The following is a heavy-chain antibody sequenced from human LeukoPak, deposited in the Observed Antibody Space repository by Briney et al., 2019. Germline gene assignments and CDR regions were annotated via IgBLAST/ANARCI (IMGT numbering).Heavy chain of an antibody. D-gene: IGHD6-13*01. J-gene: IGHJ4*02. CDR3: ARDGYSSSWFGY. CDR2: IYSGGTI. V-gene: IGHV3-53*01. Sequence: PGGSLRLSCAASGFSVISNYMSWVRQAPGKGLEWVSIIYSGGTIYYADSVKGRFTISRDNSKNTLYLQMNSLRAKDTAVYYCARDGYSSSWFGYWGQGTLVTVSS. CDR1: GFSVISNY.